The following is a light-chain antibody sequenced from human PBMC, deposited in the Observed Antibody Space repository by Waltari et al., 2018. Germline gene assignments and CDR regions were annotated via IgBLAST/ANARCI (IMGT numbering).Light chain of an antibody. CDR3: MQGTHWPYT. V-gene: IGKV2-30*02. J-gene: IGKJ2*01. CDR2: RVS. CDR1: QSLVHSAGNTH. Sequence: DVVMTQSPLSLSVTLGQAASISCKSSQSLVHSAGNTHLNWFHQRPGQSPRRLMYRVSNRDSGVPDRFSGSGSGTDVTLKSNKVEAEDVGIYYCMQGTHWPYTCGQGTKLDIK.